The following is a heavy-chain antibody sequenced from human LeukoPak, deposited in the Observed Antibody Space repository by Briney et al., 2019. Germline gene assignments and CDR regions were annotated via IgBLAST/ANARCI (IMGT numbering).Heavy chain of an antibody. J-gene: IGHJ4*02. CDR2: INHSGST. CDR3: ASWQRFLEVHY. CDR1: GGSFSGYY. V-gene: IGHV4-34*01. D-gene: IGHD3-3*01. Sequence: SETLSLTCAVYGGSFSGYYWSWIRQPPGKGLEWIGEINHSGSTNYNPSLKSRVTISVDTSKNQFSLKLSSVTAADTAVYYCASWQRFLEVHYWGQGILVTVSA.